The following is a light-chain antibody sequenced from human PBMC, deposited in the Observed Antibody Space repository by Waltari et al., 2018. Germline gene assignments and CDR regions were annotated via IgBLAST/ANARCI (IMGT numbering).Light chain of an antibody. CDR1: QGVSSN. CDR3: QQYNSWPPYT. V-gene: IGKV3-15*01. CDR2: GAS. J-gene: IGKJ2*01. Sequence: EIVMTQSPATLSVSPGERATLSCRASQGVSSNLAWYQQKPGQAPRLLIYGASSRATGIPGRFSGSGSGTDFTLTISSLQSEEFAVYYCQQYNSWPPYTFGQGTKLQIK.